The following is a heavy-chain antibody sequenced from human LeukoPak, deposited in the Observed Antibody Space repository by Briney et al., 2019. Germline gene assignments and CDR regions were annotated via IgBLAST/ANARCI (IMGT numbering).Heavy chain of an antibody. CDR2: ISGSGGST. CDR1: GFTFTTYA. CDR3: VKEIDTLGTNAFDI. V-gene: IGHV3-23*01. Sequence: GGSLRLSCAASGFTFTTYAMSWVRQAPGKGLEWVSGISGSGGSTYYADSVKGRFTISRDNSKNTLYLQMNSLRAEDTAVYYCVKEIDTLGTNAFDIWGQGTMVTVSS. D-gene: IGHD2-15*01. J-gene: IGHJ3*02.